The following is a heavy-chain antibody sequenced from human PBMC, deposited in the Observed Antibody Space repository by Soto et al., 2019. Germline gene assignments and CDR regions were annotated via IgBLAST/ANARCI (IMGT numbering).Heavy chain of an antibody. D-gene: IGHD6-25*01. CDR1: GFTFSNHD. J-gene: IGHJ3*01. CDR2: ISVSGAGA. CDR3: VREGSGWDSRGSFDF. V-gene: IGHV3-23*01. Sequence: PGGALRLSCIASGFTFSNHDMDWVGQAPGKGLEWVSVISVSGAGAFYADSVQGRFTISRDNSKNTLYLQMNSLRAEDTAIYYCVREGSGWDSRGSFDFWGRGTMVTVSS.